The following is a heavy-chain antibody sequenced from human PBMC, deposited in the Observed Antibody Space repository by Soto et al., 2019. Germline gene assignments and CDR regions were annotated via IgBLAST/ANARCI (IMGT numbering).Heavy chain of an antibody. CDR1: GFIFRNAW. D-gene: IGHD4-4*01. J-gene: IGHJ5*01. CDR2: IKSKSSGGTT. CDR3: TSEKGWLQSPLDS. Sequence: LVESGGGLVKPGGSIRLSCAASGFIFRNAWMSWVRQAPGKGLEWVGRIKSKSSGGTTDYAAPVEGRVTITRDDSKSILYLQMTSLTVEDTAVYFCTSEKGWLQSPLDSWGQGALVTVSS. V-gene: IGHV3-15*01.